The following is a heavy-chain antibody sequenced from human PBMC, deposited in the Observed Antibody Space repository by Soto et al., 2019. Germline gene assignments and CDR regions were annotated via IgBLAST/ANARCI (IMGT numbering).Heavy chain of an antibody. V-gene: IGHV4-61*01. CDR1: GGSVSSGSYY. Sequence: SETLSLTCTVSGGSVSSGSYYWSWIRQPPGKGLEWIGYIYYSGSTNYNPSLKSRVTISVDTSKNQFSLKLSSVTAADTAVYYCARGPLSTASSYFFDYWGQGTLVTVSS. CDR2: IYYSGST. CDR3: ARGPLSTASSYFFDY. J-gene: IGHJ4*02.